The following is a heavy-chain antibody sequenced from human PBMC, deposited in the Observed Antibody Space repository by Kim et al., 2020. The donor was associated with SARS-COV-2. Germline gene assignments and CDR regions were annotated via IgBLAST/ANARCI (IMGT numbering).Heavy chain of an antibody. D-gene: IGHD6-13*01. CDR2: IYHSGST. V-gene: IGHV4-4*02. Sequence: SETLSLTCAVSGGSISSSNWWSWVRQPPGKGLEWIGEIYHSGSTNYNPSLKSRVTISVDKSKNQFSLKLSSVTAADTAVYYCASTRERSSSWYPRAFDIWGQGTMVTVSS. J-gene: IGHJ3*02. CDR3: ASTRERSSSWYPRAFDI. CDR1: GGSISSSNW.